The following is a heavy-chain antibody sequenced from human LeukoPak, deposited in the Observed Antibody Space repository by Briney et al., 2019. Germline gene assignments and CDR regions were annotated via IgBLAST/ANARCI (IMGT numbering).Heavy chain of an antibody. D-gene: IGHD3-9*01. CDR1: GFTFSSYA. J-gene: IGHJ2*01. Sequence: GRSLRLSCAASGFTFSSYAMHWVRQAPGKGLEWVAVISYDGSNKYYADSVKGRFTISRDNSKNTLYLQMNSLRAEDTAVYYCARDLTITIFRGYFDLWGRGTLVTVSS. CDR2: ISYDGSNK. V-gene: IGHV3-30*14. CDR3: ARDLTITIFRGYFDL.